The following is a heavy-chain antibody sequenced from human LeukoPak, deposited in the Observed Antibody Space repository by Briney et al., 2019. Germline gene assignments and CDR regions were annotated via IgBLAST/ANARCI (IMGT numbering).Heavy chain of an antibody. J-gene: IGHJ4*02. CDR1: GGSISNYY. Sequence: SETLSLTCTVSGGSISNYYWSWIRQPAGKGLEWIGRIYTGGSTNYNPSLKSRVTMSVDTSKNLFSLKVSSVTAADTAVYYCARGGGTSWLDYWGQGTLVIVSS. V-gene: IGHV4-4*07. D-gene: IGHD6-13*01. CDR3: ARGGGTSWLDY. CDR2: IYTGGST.